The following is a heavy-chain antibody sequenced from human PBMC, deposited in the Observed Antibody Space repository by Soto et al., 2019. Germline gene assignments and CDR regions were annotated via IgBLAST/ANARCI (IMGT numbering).Heavy chain of an antibody. CDR2: ISAYNGNT. CDR3: ARDIVVVVAATPPDAFDI. CDR1: GYTFTSYG. J-gene: IGHJ3*02. V-gene: IGHV1-18*01. D-gene: IGHD2-15*01. Sequence: ASVKVSCKASGYTFTSYGISWVRQAPGQGLEWMGWISAYNGNTNYAQKLQGRVTMTTDTSTSTAYMELRSLRSDDTAVYYCARDIVVVVAATPPDAFDIWGQGTMATVSS.